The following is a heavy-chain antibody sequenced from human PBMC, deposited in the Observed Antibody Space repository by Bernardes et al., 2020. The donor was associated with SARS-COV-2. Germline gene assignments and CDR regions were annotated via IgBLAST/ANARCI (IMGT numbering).Heavy chain of an antibody. D-gene: IGHD2-2*01. CDR2: ISWNSGSI. CDR3: AKDGSGVVAVLES. J-gene: IGHJ4*02. V-gene: IGHV3-9*01. CDR1: GFTFDHYA. Sequence: GGSLRLSCAASGFTFDHYAMHWVRQVPGKGLEWVSGISWNSGSIGYADSVKGRFTISRDNAKNSLYLQMNSLRAEDTALYYCAKDGSGVVAVLESWGQGTLVTVSS.